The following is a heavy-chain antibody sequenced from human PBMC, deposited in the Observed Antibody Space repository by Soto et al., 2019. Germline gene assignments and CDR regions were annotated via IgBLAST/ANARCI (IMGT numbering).Heavy chain of an antibody. CDR1: GGSISSYY. V-gene: IGHV4-59*01. Sequence: SETLSLTCTVSGGSISSYYWSWVQQPPGKGLEWIGYIYYSGSTNYNPSLKSRVTMSIDTSKHQCSLMLTSVTAADTAVYYCAIITAVAGYWGKGTLVTVSS. CDR3: AIITAVAGY. CDR2: IYYSGST. D-gene: IGHD2-15*01. J-gene: IGHJ4*02.